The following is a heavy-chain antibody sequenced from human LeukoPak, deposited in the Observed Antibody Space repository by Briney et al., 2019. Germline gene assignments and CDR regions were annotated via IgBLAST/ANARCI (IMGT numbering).Heavy chain of an antibody. CDR1: GGTFSSYA. Sequence: AASVKVSCKASGGTFSSYAISWVRQAPGQGLEWMGGIIPIFGTANYAQKFQGRVTMTEDTSTDTAYMELSSLRSEDTAVYYCATAITIFGVVPPDYWGQGTLVTVSS. J-gene: IGHJ4*02. D-gene: IGHD3-3*01. CDR3: ATAITIFGVVPPDY. V-gene: IGHV1-69*06. CDR2: IIPIFGTA.